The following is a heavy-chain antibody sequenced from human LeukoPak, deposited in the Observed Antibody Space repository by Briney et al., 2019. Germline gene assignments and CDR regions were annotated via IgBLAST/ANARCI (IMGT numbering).Heavy chain of an antibody. V-gene: IGHV3-7*01. CDR2: IKQDGSEK. CDR1: GFTFSSYW. CDR3: ARVLSGFIDAFDI. J-gene: IGHJ3*02. D-gene: IGHD3-22*01. Sequence: GGSLRLSCAASGFTFSSYWMSWVRQAPGKGLEWVANIKQDGSEKYYVDSVKGRFTISRDNAKNSLYLQMNSLRAEDTAVYYCARVLSGFIDAFDIWGQGTMVTVSS.